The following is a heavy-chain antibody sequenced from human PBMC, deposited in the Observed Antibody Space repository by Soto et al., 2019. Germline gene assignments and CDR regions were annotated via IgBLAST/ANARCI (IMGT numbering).Heavy chain of an antibody. CDR2: IFSGDNT. CDR3: ARISGSGHLGWFDP. Sequence: EVQLVESGGGLIQPGGSLTLSCAASGFTVSGNYITWVRQPPGKGLEWVSVIFSGDNTYYSDSVKGRFTISRDNSKNTVYLEMNNLRGEDTAVYYCARISGSGHLGWFDPWGQGTLVTVSS. D-gene: IGHD3-10*01. V-gene: IGHV3-53*01. CDR1: GFTVSGNY. J-gene: IGHJ5*02.